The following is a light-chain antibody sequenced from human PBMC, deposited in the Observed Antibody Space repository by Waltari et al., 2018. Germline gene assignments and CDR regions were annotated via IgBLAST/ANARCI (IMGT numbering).Light chain of an antibody. CDR3: YSTDNSGHGV. Sequence: SYELTQPPSVSMSPGQTARTTCSGEALPKKFASWFQHKSGQAPVLAMNEDNKRPSGIPQKFSGSSSGTVATLTISGAQLEDEADYYCYSTDNSGHGVFGGGTKVTVL. CDR2: EDN. J-gene: IGLJ3*02. CDR1: ALPKKF. V-gene: IGLV3-10*01.